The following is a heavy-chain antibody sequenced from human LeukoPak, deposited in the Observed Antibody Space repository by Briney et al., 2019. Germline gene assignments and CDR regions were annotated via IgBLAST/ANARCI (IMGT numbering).Heavy chain of an antibody. J-gene: IGHJ3*02. CDR3: ARDNDILTGAHSDAFDI. V-gene: IGHV3-11*04. CDR1: GFTFSDYY. CDR2: ISSSGSTI. D-gene: IGHD3-9*01. Sequence: AGGSLRLSCAASGFTFSDYYMSWIRQAPRKGLEWVSYISSSGSTIYYADSVKGRFTISRDNAKNSLYLQMNSLRAEDTAVYYCARDNDILTGAHSDAFDIWGQGTMVTVSS.